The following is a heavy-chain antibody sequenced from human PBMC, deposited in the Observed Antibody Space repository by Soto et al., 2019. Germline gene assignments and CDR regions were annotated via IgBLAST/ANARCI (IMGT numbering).Heavy chain of an antibody. J-gene: IGHJ6*02. CDR2: IIPIFGTA. D-gene: IGHD2-2*01. V-gene: IGHV1-69*06. CDR3: ARRAGRCSSTSCYSGRYYYGMDV. CDR1: GGTFSSYA. Sequence: QVQLVQSGAEVKKPGSSVKVSCKASGGTFSSYAISWVRQAPGQGLEWMGGIIPIFGTANYAQKFQGRVTITADKSTSTAYMELSSLRSEDTAVYYCARRAGRCSSTSCYSGRYYYGMDVWGQGTTVTVSS.